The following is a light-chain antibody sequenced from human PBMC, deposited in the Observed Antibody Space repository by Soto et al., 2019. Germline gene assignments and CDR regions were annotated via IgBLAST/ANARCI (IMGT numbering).Light chain of an antibody. CDR2: GAF. V-gene: IGKV3-20*01. Sequence: EIVLTQSPGTLSLSPGEGATLSCRASQSVTNNCLAWFQQKPGQAPRLLIYGAFSRATGIPDRFSGSGSGTDFTLTISRLAPADFAMYYCHQYGSSPGTFGEGTKVEVK. CDR3: HQYGSSPGT. CDR1: QSVTNNC. J-gene: IGKJ4*02.